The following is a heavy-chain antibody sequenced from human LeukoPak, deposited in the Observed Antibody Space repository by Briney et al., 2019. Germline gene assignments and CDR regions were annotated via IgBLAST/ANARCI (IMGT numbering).Heavy chain of an antibody. CDR2: ISSSSSYI. CDR3: ARADWDTAMIDY. V-gene: IGHV3-21*01. J-gene: IGHJ4*02. CDR1: GFTFSSYS. Sequence: GGSLRLSCAGSGFTFSSYSMNWVRQAPGKGLEWVSSISSSSSYIYYADSVKGRFTISRDNAKNSLYLQMNSLRAEDTAAYYCARADWDTAMIDYWGQGTLVTVSS. D-gene: IGHD5-18*01.